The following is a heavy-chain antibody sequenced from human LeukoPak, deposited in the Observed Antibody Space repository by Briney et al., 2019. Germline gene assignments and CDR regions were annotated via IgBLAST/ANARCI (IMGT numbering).Heavy chain of an antibody. CDR1: GFTFNTYA. CDR2: ITGPGGST. V-gene: IGHV3-23*01. CDR3: AKEPPILRWSFDY. J-gene: IGHJ4*02. D-gene: IGHD4-23*01. Sequence: GGSLRLSCAASGFTFNTYAMSWVRRTPGKGLEWVSAITGPGGSTYYADSVKGRFTISRDNSKNTLYLQMNSLRAEDTAVYYCAKEPPILRWSFDYWGQGTLVTVSS.